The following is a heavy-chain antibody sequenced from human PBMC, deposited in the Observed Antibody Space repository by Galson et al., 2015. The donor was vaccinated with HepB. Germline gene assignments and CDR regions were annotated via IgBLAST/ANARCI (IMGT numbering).Heavy chain of an antibody. J-gene: IGHJ4*02. D-gene: IGHD2-15*01. CDR2: INAYDGKA. CDR3: ARDRGWFHGCSFPYDN. Sequence: SVKVSCKASGYRFVSYGIGWVRQAPGQGLQWMGWINAYDGKAEYAQNVQGRATLSTDTSASTAYMELRSLISDDTAVYYCARDRGWFHGCSFPYDNWGQGTLVTVSS. CDR1: GYRFVSYG. V-gene: IGHV1-18*04.